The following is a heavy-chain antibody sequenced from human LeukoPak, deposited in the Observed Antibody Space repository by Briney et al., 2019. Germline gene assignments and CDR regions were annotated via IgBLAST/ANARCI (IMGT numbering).Heavy chain of an antibody. D-gene: IGHD1-26*01. J-gene: IGHJ4*02. V-gene: IGHV3-74*01. Sequence: GGSLRLSCAASGFTFSNYWMHWVRQVPGKGLVWVSRINSDGFSTSYADSVRGRFTISRDNAKNTLYLQMNSLRAEDTAVYYCARGTSGGYFDYWGQGTLVTVSS. CDR2: INSDGFST. CDR1: GFTFSNYW. CDR3: ARGTSGGYFDY.